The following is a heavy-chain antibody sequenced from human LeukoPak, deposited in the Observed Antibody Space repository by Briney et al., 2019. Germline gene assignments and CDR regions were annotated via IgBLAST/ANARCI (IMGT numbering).Heavy chain of an antibody. Sequence: SETLSLTCTVSGGSISSSSYYWGWIRQPPGRGLEWIGSIYYSGSTYYNPSLKSRVTISVDTSKNQFSLKLSSVTAADTAVYYCARLSRGLIVGATWRFDYWGQGTLVTVSS. J-gene: IGHJ4*02. CDR2: IYYSGST. CDR3: ARLSRGLIVGATWRFDY. CDR1: GGSISSSSYY. V-gene: IGHV4-39*01. D-gene: IGHD1-26*01.